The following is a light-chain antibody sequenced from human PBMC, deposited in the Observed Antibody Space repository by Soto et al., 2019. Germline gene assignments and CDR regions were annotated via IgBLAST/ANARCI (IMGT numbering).Light chain of an antibody. J-gene: IGKJ2*01. Sequence: ESVLTQSPDTLSLSPGERATLSCRASQSVRNDYLAWYQHRPGRAPRLLIYGASYRPGGIPDKFSGSGSGTDFTLTISGLEPEDFALYYCQQYGDSPYTFGQGTKLEIK. CDR2: GAS. V-gene: IGKV3-20*01. CDR3: QQYGDSPYT. CDR1: QSVRNDY.